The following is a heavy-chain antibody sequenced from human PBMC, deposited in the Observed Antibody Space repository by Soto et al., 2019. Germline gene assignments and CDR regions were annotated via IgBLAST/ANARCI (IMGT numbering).Heavy chain of an antibody. Sequence: EVQLVESGGGLVKPGGSLRLSCAASGFTFSSYSMNWVRQAPGKGLEWVSSISSSSSYIYYAVSVKGRFTISRDNAKNSLYLQMNSLRAEDTAVYYCARDHYGSGSDYYYYYGMDVWGQGTTVTVSS. D-gene: IGHD3-10*01. CDR1: GFTFSSYS. V-gene: IGHV3-21*01. J-gene: IGHJ6*02. CDR2: ISSSSSYI. CDR3: ARDHYGSGSDYYYYYGMDV.